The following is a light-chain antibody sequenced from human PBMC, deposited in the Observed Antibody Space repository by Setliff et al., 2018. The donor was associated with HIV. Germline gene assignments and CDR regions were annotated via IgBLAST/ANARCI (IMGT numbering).Light chain of an antibody. CDR3: GSYTSTTSYV. CDR1: SSDVGGYKF. V-gene: IGLV2-14*01. J-gene: IGLJ1*01. Sequence: QSVLAQPASVSGSPGQSITISCTGTSSDVGGYKFVSWYQQHPGKAPKLMIYEVSNRPSGVSDRFSGSKSGSTASLTISGLQAEDEADYYCGSYTSTTSYVLGSGTKVTVL. CDR2: EVS.